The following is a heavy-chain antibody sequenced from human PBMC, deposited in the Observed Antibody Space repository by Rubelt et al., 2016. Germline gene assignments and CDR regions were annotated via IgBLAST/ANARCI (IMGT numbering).Heavy chain of an antibody. J-gene: IGHJ3*02. V-gene: IGHV1-18*01. CDR1: GYTFTNYG. Sequence: QVQLVQSGAEVKKPGASVKVSCKASGYTFTNYGITWVRQAPGQGLEWMGWISPYNGNTNVGQKFQGRVHMVSVHSRSTAYMELRSLGSEDTAVYYCATQRGDGRAVEIWGQGTMVTVSS. CDR2: ISPYNGNT. CDR3: ATQRGDGRAVEI. D-gene: IGHD2-21*02.